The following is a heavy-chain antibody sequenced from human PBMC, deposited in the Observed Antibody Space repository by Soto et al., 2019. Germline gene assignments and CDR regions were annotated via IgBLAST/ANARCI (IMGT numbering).Heavy chain of an antibody. Sequence: QVHLQESGPGLVKPSETLSLTCAISGGSTSSSDWWTWVRQPPGEGLEWIGEIHRDGVTNYNSSRKGRLTISMAQSRNQFSLSLTSVTAADAAVYFCAGRPEIHPRWGQGILVPVSS. CDR2: IHRDGVT. CDR1: GGSTSSSDW. J-gene: IGHJ4*02. V-gene: IGHV4-4*02. CDR3: AGRPEIHPR. D-gene: IGHD1-26*01.